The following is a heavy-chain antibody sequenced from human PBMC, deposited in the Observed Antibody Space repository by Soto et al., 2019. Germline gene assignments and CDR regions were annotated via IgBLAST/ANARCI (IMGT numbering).Heavy chain of an antibody. CDR2: IKSKTDGGTT. V-gene: IGHV3-15*07. Sequence: SVSNAWMNWVRQAPGKGLEWVGRIKSKTDGGTTDYAAPVKGRFTISRDDSKNTLYLQMNSLKTEDSAVYYCTTLLRVRRGGIWGQGTMVTVSS. CDR3: TTLLRVRRGGI. CDR1: SVSNAW. D-gene: IGHD3-16*01. J-gene: IGHJ3*02.